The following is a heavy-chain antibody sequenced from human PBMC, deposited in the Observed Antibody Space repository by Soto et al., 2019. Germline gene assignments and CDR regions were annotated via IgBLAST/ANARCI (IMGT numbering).Heavy chain of an antibody. J-gene: IGHJ4*02. Sequence: EVQLVESGGGLVKPGGSLRLSCAASGFTFSSYSMNWVRQAPGKGLEWVSSISSSSSYIYYADSVKGRFTISRDNAKNSLYLQMNSLRAEDTAVNYCAREKPRFLEWLSFFDYWGQGTLVTVSS. V-gene: IGHV3-21*01. CDR3: AREKPRFLEWLSFFDY. D-gene: IGHD3-3*01. CDR1: GFTFSSYS. CDR2: ISSSSSYI.